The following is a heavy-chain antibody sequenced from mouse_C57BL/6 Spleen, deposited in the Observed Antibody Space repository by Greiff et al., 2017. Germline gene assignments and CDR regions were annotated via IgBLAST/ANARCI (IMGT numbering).Heavy chain of an antibody. CDR3: ARRSYGSSYGYFDV. D-gene: IGHD1-1*01. CDR2: ISSGGSYT. J-gene: IGHJ1*03. V-gene: IGHV5-6*02. CDR1: GFTFSSYG. Sequence: EVKLVESGGDLVKPGGSLKLSCAASGFTFSSYGMSWVRQTPDKRLEWVATISSGGSYTSYPASVKGRFTISRDNAKNTLYLQMSSLKSEDTAMYYCARRSYGSSYGYFDVWGTGTTVTVSS.